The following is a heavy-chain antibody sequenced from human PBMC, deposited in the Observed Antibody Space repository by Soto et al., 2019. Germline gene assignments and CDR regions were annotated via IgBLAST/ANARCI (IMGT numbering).Heavy chain of an antibody. V-gene: IGHV1-18*01. J-gene: IGHJ4*02. CDR1: GYTFTSYG. D-gene: IGHD5-18*01. Sequence: GASVKVSCKASGYTFTSYGISWGRQAPGQGLEWMGWISAYNGNTNYAQKLQGRVTMTTDTSTSTAYMELRSLRSDDTAVYYCARDLIGYSYGYGGDYWGKGTLVTVSS. CDR2: ISAYNGNT. CDR3: ARDLIGYSYGYGGDY.